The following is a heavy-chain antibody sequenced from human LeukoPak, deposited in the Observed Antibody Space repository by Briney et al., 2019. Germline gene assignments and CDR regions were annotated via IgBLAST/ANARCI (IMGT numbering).Heavy chain of an antibody. CDR2: IYHSGST. D-gene: IGHD6-19*01. CDR3: ARDAVAGTDSIDY. CDR1: GYSISSGYY. Sequence: SETLSLTCTVSGYSISSGYYWGWIRQPPGKGLEWIGSIYHSGSTYYNPSLKSRVTISVDTSKNQFSLKLSSVTAADTAVYYCARDAVAGTDSIDYWGQGTLVTVSS. V-gene: IGHV4-38-2*02. J-gene: IGHJ4*02.